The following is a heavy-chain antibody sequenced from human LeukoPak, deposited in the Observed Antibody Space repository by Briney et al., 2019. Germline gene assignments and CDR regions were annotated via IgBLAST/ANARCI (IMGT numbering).Heavy chain of an antibody. D-gene: IGHD3-16*01. CDR3: ARRLSGPLDY. Sequence: SETLSLTCTVSGGSISSSNYYWGWIRQPPGKGLEWIGSIYYSGSTYYNPSLKSRVTIPVDTSKNQFSLKLSSVTAADTAVYYCARRLSGPLDYWGQGTLVTVSS. CDR1: GGSISSSNYY. J-gene: IGHJ4*02. V-gene: IGHV4-39*01. CDR2: IYYSGST.